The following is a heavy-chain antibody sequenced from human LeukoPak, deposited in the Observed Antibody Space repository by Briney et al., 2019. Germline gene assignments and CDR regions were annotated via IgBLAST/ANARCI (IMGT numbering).Heavy chain of an antibody. CDR3: ARSTYYDFWSGYYSPNPIDY. J-gene: IGHJ4*02. Sequence: SVKVSCKASGGTFSSYAISWVRQAPGQGLEWMGGIIPIFGTANYAQKFQGRVTITADESTSTAYMELSSLRSEDTAVYYCARSTYYDFWSGYYSPNPIDYWGQGTLVIVSS. D-gene: IGHD3-3*01. V-gene: IGHV1-69*13. CDR2: IIPIFGTA. CDR1: GGTFSSYA.